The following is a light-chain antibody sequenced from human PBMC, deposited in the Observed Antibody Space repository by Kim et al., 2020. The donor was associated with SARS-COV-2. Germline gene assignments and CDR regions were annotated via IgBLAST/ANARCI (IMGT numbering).Light chain of an antibody. Sequence: ASVGERVTITCRTSQGISNYLAWYQQRPGKVPKVLIYAASTLQSGVTSRFSGSGSGTDVTLTISSLQPEDVATYYCQKYNSAPLTFGGGTKVEIK. CDR3: QKYNSAPLT. V-gene: IGKV1-27*01. J-gene: IGKJ4*01. CDR2: AAS. CDR1: QGISNY.